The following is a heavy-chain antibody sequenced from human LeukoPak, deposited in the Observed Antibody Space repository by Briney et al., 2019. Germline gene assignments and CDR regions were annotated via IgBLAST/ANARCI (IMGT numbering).Heavy chain of an antibody. CDR1: GFTFSSYG. D-gene: IGHD3-22*01. CDR3: ARDFHSSGYYSPFDY. V-gene: IGHV3-33*01. Sequence: GRSLRLSCAASGFTFSSYGMHWVRQAPGKGLEWVAVIWYDGSNKYYADSVKGRFTISRDNSKNTLYLQMNSLRAEDTAVYYCARDFHSSGYYSPFDYWGQGTLVTVSS. J-gene: IGHJ4*02. CDR2: IWYDGSNK.